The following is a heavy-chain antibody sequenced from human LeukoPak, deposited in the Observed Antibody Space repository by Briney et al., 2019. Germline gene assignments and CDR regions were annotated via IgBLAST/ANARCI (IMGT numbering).Heavy chain of an antibody. CDR3: ASKQGDY. CDR1: GFTFNSYW. J-gene: IGHJ4*02. V-gene: IGHV3-7*01. CDR2: INPDGSGK. Sequence: PGGSLRLSGAASGFTFNSYWMIWVRQAPGKGLEWVANINPDGSGKYYVDSVKGRFTISRDNAEKSLYRQMNSLRAEDTVVYYCASKQGDYWGQGTLVSVSS.